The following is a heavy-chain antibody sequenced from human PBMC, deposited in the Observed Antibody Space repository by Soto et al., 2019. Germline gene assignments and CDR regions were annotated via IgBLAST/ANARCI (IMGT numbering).Heavy chain of an antibody. CDR2: LYYSGNT. CDR1: GGSISPFY. Sequence: SETLSLTCTVSGGSISPFYWSWVRQPPGKGLEWIGYLYYSGNTNYNTSLKRRVTISVDASKNHVTLRLTSVTAADTAVYYCARVGGVATRTFDYWGKGTVVPVSS. J-gene: IGHJ4*02. CDR3: ARVGGVATRTFDY. V-gene: IGHV4-59*01. D-gene: IGHD3-16*01.